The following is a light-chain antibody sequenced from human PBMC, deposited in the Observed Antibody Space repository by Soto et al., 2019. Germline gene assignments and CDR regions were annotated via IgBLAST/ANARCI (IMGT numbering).Light chain of an antibody. V-gene: IGLV2-8*01. CDR1: KSDIGAYDF. Sequence: QSALTQPPSASGSPGQSVTISCTGTKSDIGAYDFVSWYQHHPGKAPRLIIYEVDQRPSGVPDRFSGSKSGNTASLTVSGLQAADEDDYFCKSYAGSNTDVFGSGTKLTVL. CDR3: KSYAGSNTDV. J-gene: IGLJ1*01. CDR2: EVD.